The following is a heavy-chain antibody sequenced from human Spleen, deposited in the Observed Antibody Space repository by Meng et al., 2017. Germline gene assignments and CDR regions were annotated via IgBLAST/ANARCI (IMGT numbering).Heavy chain of an antibody. CDR1: CGSISSGNW. D-gene: IGHD1-26*01. V-gene: IGHV4-4*02. CDR3: ARKITGSRHDY. J-gene: IGHJ4*02. CDR2: IYHSGST. Sequence: QGPLPEAGPGLGKPSGTLSLTCAVSCGSISSGNWWSWVRQPPGKGLEWIGEIYHSGSTNYNPSLKSRITISVDKPKNQFSLTLSSVTAADTAMYYCARKITGSRHDYWGRGTLVTVSS.